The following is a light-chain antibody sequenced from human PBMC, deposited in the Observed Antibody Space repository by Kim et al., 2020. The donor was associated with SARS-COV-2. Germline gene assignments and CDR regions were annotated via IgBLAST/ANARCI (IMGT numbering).Light chain of an antibody. CDR1: SSNIGAGYD. CDR3: QSHDSSLSAPVV. J-gene: IGLJ2*01. Sequence: VTISCTGSSSNIGAGYDVHWYQQLPGTAPKLLIYGNSNRPSGVPDRFSGSKSGTSASLAITGLQAEDEADYYCQSHDSSLSAPVVFGGGTQLTVL. V-gene: IGLV1-40*01. CDR2: GNS.